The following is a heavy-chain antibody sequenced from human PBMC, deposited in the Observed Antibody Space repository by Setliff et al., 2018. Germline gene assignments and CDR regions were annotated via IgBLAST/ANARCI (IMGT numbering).Heavy chain of an antibody. J-gene: IGHJ6*03. V-gene: IGHV1-69*05. D-gene: IGHD6-6*01. CDR2: IIPIFGTT. CDR1: GYIFSNYG. Sequence: SVKVSCKASGYIFSNYGFSWVRQAPGQGLEWMGGIIPIFGTTNYAQKFQGRATIITDESTSTAYMELSSLRSEDTAVYYCAREGVDSRSSTDYRYYMDVWGKGTTVTVSS. CDR3: AREGVDSRSSTDYRYYMDV.